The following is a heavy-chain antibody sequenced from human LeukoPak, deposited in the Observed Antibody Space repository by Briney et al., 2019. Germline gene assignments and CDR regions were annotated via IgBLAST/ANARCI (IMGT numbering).Heavy chain of an antibody. Sequence: SETLSLTCTVSGYSINSGYYWGWIRQPPGKGLEWIGSIYHSRSTYYNPSLKSRVTISVDTSKNQFSLKLSSVTAADMAVYYCARLGLVPFWGQGTLVTVSS. CDR2: IYHSRST. D-gene: IGHD6-19*01. CDR3: ARLGLVPF. V-gene: IGHV4-38-2*02. J-gene: IGHJ4*02. CDR1: GYSINSGYY.